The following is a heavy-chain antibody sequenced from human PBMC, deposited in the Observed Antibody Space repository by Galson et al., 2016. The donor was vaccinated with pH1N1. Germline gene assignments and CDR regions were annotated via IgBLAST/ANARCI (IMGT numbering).Heavy chain of an antibody. V-gene: IGHV3-30*02. CDR2: IRYDGGSK. D-gene: IGHD1-7*01. CDR3: AKGLGTTLYYYFYFMHV. CDR1: GFTFRSYG. J-gene: IGHJ6*03. Sequence: SLRLSCAASGFTFRSYGMHWVRQAPGKGLEWVAFIRYDGGSKYYADSVKGRFTISRDNARDTLFLQMTSLRPDDRAVYYCAKGLGTTLYYYFYFMHVWGKGTTFTVSS.